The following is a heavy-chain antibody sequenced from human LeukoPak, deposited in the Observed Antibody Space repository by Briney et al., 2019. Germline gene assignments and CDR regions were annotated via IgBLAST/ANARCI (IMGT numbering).Heavy chain of an antibody. CDR1: GFTFSSYW. D-gene: IGHD3-10*01. Sequence: GGSLRLSCAASGFTFSSYWMSWVRQAPGKGLEWVANIKQDGSEKYYVDSVKGRFTISRDNAKNSLYLQMNSLRAEDTAVYYCAREYYYGSGSRYGGDYWGQGTLVTVSS. CDR2: IKQDGSEK. V-gene: IGHV3-7*04. J-gene: IGHJ4*02. CDR3: AREYYYGSGSRYGGDY.